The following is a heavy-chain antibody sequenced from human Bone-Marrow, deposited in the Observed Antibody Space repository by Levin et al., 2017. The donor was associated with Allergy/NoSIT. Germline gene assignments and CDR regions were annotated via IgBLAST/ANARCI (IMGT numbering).Heavy chain of an antibody. J-gene: IGHJ6*02. CDR1: GFTFSTYS. D-gene: IGHD4-17*01. V-gene: IGHV3-21*01. CDR3: AREPTSVTTYSYYYYYGMDV. CDR2: VRISDNYI. Sequence: GGSLRLSCAASGFTFSTYSMNWVRQAPGKGLEWVSSVRISDNYIYYADSVKGRFTVSRDNAKNSLFLQMNGLRAEDTAVYYCAREPTSVTTYSYYYYYGMDVWGQGTTVTVSS.